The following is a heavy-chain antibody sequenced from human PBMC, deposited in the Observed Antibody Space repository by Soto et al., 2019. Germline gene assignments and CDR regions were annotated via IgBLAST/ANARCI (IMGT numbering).Heavy chain of an antibody. CDR2: SQSGGPT. CDR1: GFTVSSKY. D-gene: IGHD2-2*01. CDR3: ARGRYCSAPGCSYFDY. Sequence: GGSLRLSCAASGFTVSSKYMSWVRQAPGKGLEWVSLSQSGGPTYYADSVKGRFTISRDTSENTLHLQMDSLRAEDTAVYYCARGRYCSAPGCSYFDYWGQGSLVTVSS. V-gene: IGHV3-66*01. J-gene: IGHJ4*02.